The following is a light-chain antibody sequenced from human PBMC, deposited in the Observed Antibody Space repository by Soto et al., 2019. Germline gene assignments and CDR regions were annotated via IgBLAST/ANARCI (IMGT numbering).Light chain of an antibody. CDR2: DVS. Sequence: SVLTQPRSVSGSPGQSVTISCTGTSSDVGGYNYVSWYQQHPGKAPKLMIYDVSKRPSGVPDRFSGSKSGNTASLTISGLQAEDEADYYCCSYAGSYVFGTGTKVTV. CDR1: SSDVGGYNY. J-gene: IGLJ1*01. CDR3: CSYAGSYV. V-gene: IGLV2-11*01.